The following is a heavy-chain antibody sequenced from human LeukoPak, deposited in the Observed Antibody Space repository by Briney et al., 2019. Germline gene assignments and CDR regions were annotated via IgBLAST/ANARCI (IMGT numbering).Heavy chain of an antibody. CDR1: GGSISSYY. V-gene: IGHV4-34*01. Sequence: PSETLSLTCTVSGGSISSYYWSWIRQPPGKGLEWIGEINHSGSTNYNPSLKSRVTISVDTSNNQFSLKLTSVTAADTAVYYCARVRYSYGHKVYGMDVWGQGTTVTVSS. CDR3: ARVRYSYGHKVYGMDV. J-gene: IGHJ6*02. D-gene: IGHD5-18*01. CDR2: INHSGST.